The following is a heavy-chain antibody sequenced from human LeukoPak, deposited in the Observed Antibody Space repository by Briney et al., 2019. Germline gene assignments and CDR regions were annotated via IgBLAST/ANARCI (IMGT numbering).Heavy chain of an antibody. CDR2: IQNDGSNE. D-gene: IGHD2-8*01. CDR3: AKDRCSNGIGCYYYYMDV. V-gene: IGHV3-30*02. J-gene: IGHJ6*03. Sequence: GESLKISCAASGFTFSSYAMSWVRQAPGKGLEWVAYIQNDGSNEQYADSVKGRFSISRDSSKNILYLQMNSLRAEDTAVYYCAKDRCSNGIGCYYYYMDVWGKGTTVTISS. CDR1: GFTFSSYA.